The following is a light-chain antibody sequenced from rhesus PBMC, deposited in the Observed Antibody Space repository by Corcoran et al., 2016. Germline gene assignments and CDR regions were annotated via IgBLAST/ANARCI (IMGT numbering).Light chain of an antibody. CDR3: QQYNSAPYS. CDR1: QGISSY. CDR2: YAS. J-gene: IGKJ2*01. V-gene: IGKV1-37*01. Sequence: DIQMTQSPSSLSASVGDRVTITCWASQGISSYLAWYQQKPGKAPKPLIYYASNLESGVPSRFSGSGSGTEFTLTNSRLQPEDFATYYWQQYNSAPYSFGQGTKVEIK.